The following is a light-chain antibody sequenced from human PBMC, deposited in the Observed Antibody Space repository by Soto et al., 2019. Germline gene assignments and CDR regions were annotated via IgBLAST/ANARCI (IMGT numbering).Light chain of an antibody. CDR3: QQYNHYQWT. J-gene: IGKJ1*01. CDR1: QSIIMW. CDR2: KAS. V-gene: IGKV1-5*03. Sequence: DVQMTQSPSTLSASVGDSVTITCRASQSIIMWLAWYQQKAGKAPNLLIYKASSLEGGVPSRISGSGSGTEFTLTISSLQSDDFATYYCQQYNHYQWTFGQGTKVEV.